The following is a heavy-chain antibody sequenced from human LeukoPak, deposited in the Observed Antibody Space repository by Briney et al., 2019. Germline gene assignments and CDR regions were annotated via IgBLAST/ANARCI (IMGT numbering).Heavy chain of an antibody. J-gene: IGHJ4*02. CDR2: SSSSSTI. CDR3: AREADIVVVPAGDFDY. Sequence: SSSSSTIYYADSVKGRFPISRDNAKNSLYLQMNSLRAEDAAVYYCAREADIVVVPAGDFDYWGQGTLVTVSS. V-gene: IGHV3-48*01. D-gene: IGHD2-2*01.